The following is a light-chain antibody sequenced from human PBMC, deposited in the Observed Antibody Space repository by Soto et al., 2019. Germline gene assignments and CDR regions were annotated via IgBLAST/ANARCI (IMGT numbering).Light chain of an antibody. Sequence: EIVLTQSPGTLALSPCEGATLSCRASQSVSKYLAWYQQKPGQAPRLLIYGASSRATGIPDSFSGSGSGTDFTLTISRLEPEDFAVYYCQQYGGSPQTFGQGTKVEIK. CDR1: QSVSKY. CDR2: GAS. V-gene: IGKV3-20*01. J-gene: IGKJ1*01. CDR3: QQYGGSPQT.